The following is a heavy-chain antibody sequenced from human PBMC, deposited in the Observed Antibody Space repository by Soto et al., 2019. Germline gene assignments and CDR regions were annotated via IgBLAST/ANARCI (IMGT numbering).Heavy chain of an antibody. V-gene: IGHV2-26*01. Sequence: QVTLKESGPVLVKPTETLTLTCTVSGFSLSNARMGVSWIRQPPGKALEWLAHIFSNDEKSYSTSLKSRLPISKDTSNSQVVLTMTNMDPVDTATYYCARTDYCGGDCYVSRYYYYGMDVWGQGTTVTVSS. CDR3: ARTDYCGGDCYVSRYYYYGMDV. D-gene: IGHD2-21*02. J-gene: IGHJ6*02. CDR1: GFSLSNARMG. CDR2: IFSNDEK.